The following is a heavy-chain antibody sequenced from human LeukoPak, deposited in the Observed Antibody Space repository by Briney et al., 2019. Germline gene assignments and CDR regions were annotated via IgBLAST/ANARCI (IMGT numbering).Heavy chain of an antibody. CDR2: INSDGTST. J-gene: IGHJ4*02. Sequence: GGSLRLSCVASAFTFSSYWMHWLRQVPGKGLVWVSRINSDGTSTSYEDSVKGRFTISRDNAKNTLYLQMDSLRAEDTAVYYCARVAYRSAWYIDYWRQGTLVTVSS. CDR3: ARVAYRSAWYIDY. V-gene: IGHV3-74*01. CDR1: AFTFSSYW. D-gene: IGHD6-25*01.